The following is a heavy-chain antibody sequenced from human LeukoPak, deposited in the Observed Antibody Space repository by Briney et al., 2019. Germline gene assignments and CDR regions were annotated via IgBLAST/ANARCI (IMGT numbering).Heavy chain of an antibody. CDR1: GGSISSSSYY. V-gene: IGHV4-39*06. J-gene: IGHJ4*02. CDR2: IYYSGST. D-gene: IGHD2-21*02. CDR3: ARRYGGNSSSYDY. Sequence: SETLSLTCTVSGGSISSSSYYWGWIRQPPGKGLEWIGSIYYSGSTYYNPSLKSRVTISVDRSKNQFPLKLSSVTAADTAVYYCARRYGGNSSSYDYWGQGTLVTVSS.